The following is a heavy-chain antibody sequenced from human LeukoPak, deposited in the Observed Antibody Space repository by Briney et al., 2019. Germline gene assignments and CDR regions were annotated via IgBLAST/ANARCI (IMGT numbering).Heavy chain of an antibody. CDR2: INHSGST. Sequence: SETLSLTCAVSGGSISSSNWWSWVRQPPGKGLEWIGEINHSGSTNYNPSLKSRVTISVDTSKNQFSLKLSSVTAADTAVYYCARHPYYDSNGSFDYWGQGTLVTVSS. D-gene: IGHD3-22*01. CDR1: GGSISSSNW. CDR3: ARHPYYDSNGSFDY. V-gene: IGHV4-4*02. J-gene: IGHJ4*02.